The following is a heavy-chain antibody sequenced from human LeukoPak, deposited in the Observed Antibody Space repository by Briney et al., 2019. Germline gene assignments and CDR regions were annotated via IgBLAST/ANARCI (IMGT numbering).Heavy chain of an antibody. Sequence: GGSLRLSCAASGFTFSSYAMHWVRQAPGKGLEYVSAISSNGGSTYYANSVKGRFTISRDNSKNTLYLQMGSLRAEDMAVYYCARAQGAYDFWSGYYHFDYWGQGTLVTVSS. CDR1: GFTFSSYA. V-gene: IGHV3-64*01. D-gene: IGHD3-3*01. J-gene: IGHJ4*02. CDR3: ARAQGAYDFWSGYYHFDY. CDR2: ISSNGGST.